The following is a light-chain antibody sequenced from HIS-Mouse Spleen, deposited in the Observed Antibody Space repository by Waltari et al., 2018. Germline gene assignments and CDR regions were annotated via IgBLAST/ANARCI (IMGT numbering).Light chain of an antibody. CDR3: SSYAGSNNLV. Sequence: QSALTQPPSASGSPGQSVTISCTGTSSDVGGYNYVSWYQQHPGKAPKLMIYEVSKRTSGVPERVSGSKSGNTASLTVSGLQAEDEADYYCSSYAGSNNLVFGGGTKLTVL. V-gene: IGLV2-8*01. CDR2: EVS. J-gene: IGLJ2*01. CDR1: SSDVGGYNY.